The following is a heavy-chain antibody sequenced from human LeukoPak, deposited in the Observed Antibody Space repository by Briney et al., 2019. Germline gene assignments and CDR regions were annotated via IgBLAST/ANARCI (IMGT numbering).Heavy chain of an antibody. J-gene: IGHJ4*02. V-gene: IGHV4-39*01. D-gene: IGHD3-16*02. CDR3: ARMGYLFGPGIPYYFDY. CDR1: GGSISSSSYY. CDR2: IYYSGST. Sequence: SETLSLTCTVSGGSISSSSYYWGWIRQPPGKGLEWIGSIYYSGSTYYNPSLKSRVTISVDTSKSQFSLKLSSVTAADTAVYYCARMGYLFGPGIPYYFDYWGQGTLVTVSS.